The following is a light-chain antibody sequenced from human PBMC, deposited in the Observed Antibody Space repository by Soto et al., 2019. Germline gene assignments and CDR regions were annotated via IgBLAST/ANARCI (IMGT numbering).Light chain of an antibody. V-gene: IGKV1-39*01. CDR2: AAS. CDR1: QSITYY. Sequence: DIQMTQSPSSLSASVGDRVTITCRASQSITYYLNWYQHKPGKAPKLLVYAASSLQSGVPSRFSGSGSGTDFTLTISSLQPEDFATYFCQQSHNMPFTFGPGTKVDIK. J-gene: IGKJ3*01. CDR3: QQSHNMPFT.